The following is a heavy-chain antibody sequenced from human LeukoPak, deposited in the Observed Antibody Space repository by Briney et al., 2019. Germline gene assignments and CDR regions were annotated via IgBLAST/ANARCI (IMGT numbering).Heavy chain of an antibody. Sequence: SETLSLTCTVSGGSISSRSYFWGWIRQPPGKGLEWIGSIYYKGNTYFNPSLKSRVTISEDTSKNQFSLKLNSVTAADTAVYYCARVPTVSTLDNWGRGTLVTVSS. CDR2: IYYKGNT. V-gene: IGHV4-39*07. CDR1: GGSISSRSYF. CDR3: ARVPTVSTLDN. J-gene: IGHJ4*02. D-gene: IGHD4-17*01.